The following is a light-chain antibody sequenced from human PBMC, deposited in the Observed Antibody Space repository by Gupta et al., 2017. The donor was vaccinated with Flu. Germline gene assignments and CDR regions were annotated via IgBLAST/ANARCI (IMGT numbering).Light chain of an antibody. J-gene: IGLJ2*01. CDR2: GKN. V-gene: IGLV3-19*01. CDR3: NSRDSSGNHVV. CDR1: SLRSYY. Sequence: SSELTQDPAVSVALGQTVRITCQGDSLRSYYASWYQQKPGQAPVLVIYGKNNRPSGIPDRFSGSSSANTASLTITGAQAEDEADYYCNSRDSSGNHVVLGGGTKLTVL.